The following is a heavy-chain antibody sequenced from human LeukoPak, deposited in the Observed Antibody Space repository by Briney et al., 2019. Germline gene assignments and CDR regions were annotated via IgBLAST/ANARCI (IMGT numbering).Heavy chain of an antibody. CDR1: GFNFSDYY. CDR2: ISTSGSTI. V-gene: IGHV3-11*04. J-gene: IGHJ4*02. D-gene: IGHD6-13*01. Sequence: GGSLRLSCAASGFNFSDYYMNWIRQAPGKGLEWVSYISTSGSTIYYADSVKGRFTISRDNAKNSLYLQMNSLRAEDTAVYYCARRRLSSSWYPDYFDYWGQGTLVTVSS. CDR3: ARRRLSSSWYPDYFDY.